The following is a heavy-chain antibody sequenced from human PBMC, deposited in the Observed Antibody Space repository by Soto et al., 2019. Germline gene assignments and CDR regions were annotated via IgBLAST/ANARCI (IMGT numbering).Heavy chain of an antibody. D-gene: IGHD2-15*01. CDR2: IKQDGSEK. V-gene: IGHV3-7*04. J-gene: IGHJ4*02. CDR1: GFTFSSYW. Sequence: EVQLVESGGGLVQPGGSLRLSCAASGFTFSSYWMSWVRQAPGKGLEWVANIKQDGSEKYYVDSVKGRFTISRDNAKNSRYLQMNRLRAEDPAVDYCARGGVVVAATVDYWGQGTLVSVSS. CDR3: ARGGVVVAATVDY.